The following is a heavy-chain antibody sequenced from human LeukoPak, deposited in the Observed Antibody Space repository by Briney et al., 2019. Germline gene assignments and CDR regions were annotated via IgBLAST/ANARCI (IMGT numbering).Heavy chain of an antibody. D-gene: IGHD3-10*01. CDR3: ARDSTYYYGSGSSGPHYFDY. CDR1: GFTFSSYA. V-gene: IGHV3-30*01. CDR2: ISYDGGNT. J-gene: IGHJ4*02. Sequence: PGRSLRLSCAASGFTFSSYAMHWVRQAPGEGLEWVAVISYDGGNTYYADSVKGRFTISRDNSKNTLYLQLNSLRAEDTAVYYCARDSTYYYGSGSSGPHYFDYWGQGTLVTVSS.